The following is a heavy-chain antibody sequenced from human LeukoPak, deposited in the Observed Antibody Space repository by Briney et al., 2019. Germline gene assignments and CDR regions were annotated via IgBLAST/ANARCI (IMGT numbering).Heavy chain of an antibody. D-gene: IGHD2-21*01. CDR1: GYTFTTYY. CDR3: VIAAFDY. J-gene: IGHJ4*02. V-gene: IGHV1-46*01. Sequence: VASVKVSCKASGYTFTTYYLHWVRQAPGQGLEWMAIINPSDGSISNAQKFQGRVTVTMDTSTSTVNMELSSLRSEDTALYYCVIAAFDYWGQGTLVTVSS. CDR2: INPSDGSI.